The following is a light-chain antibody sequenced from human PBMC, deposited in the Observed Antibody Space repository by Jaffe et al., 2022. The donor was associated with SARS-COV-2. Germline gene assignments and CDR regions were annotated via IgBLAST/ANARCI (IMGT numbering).Light chain of an antibody. CDR1: QSVASSD. CDR2: GTS. V-gene: IGKV3-20*01. CDR3: QQYDTSPKT. J-gene: IGKJ2*01. Sequence: EIVLTQSPGTLSVSPGERATLSCRASQSVASSDLAWYQHKPGQAPRLLVYGTSSRGTGIPDRFSGSGSGTDFTLTISRLEPEDFAIYYCQQYDTSPKTFGQGTRLAI.